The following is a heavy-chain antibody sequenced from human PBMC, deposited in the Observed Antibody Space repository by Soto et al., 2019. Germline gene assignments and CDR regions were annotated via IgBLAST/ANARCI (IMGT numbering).Heavy chain of an antibody. CDR1: GFTFSSYA. D-gene: IGHD3-16*02. V-gene: IGHV3-23*01. CDR3: AKDQENYVWGSYPHPLFDY. Sequence: PGGSLRLSCAASGFTFSSYAMSWVRQAPGKGLEWVSAISGSGGSTYYADSVKGRFTISRDNSKNTLYLQMNSLRAEDTAVYYCAKDQENYVWGSYPHPLFDYWGQGTLVTVSS. CDR2: ISGSGGST. J-gene: IGHJ4*02.